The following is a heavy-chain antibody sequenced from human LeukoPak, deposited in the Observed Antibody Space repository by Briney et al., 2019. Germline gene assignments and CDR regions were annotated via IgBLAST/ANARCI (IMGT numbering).Heavy chain of an antibody. CDR3: ARKDDSCGYPFDY. CDR2: ISDDGSDK. J-gene: IGHJ4*02. D-gene: IGHD3-22*01. Sequence: GGSLRLSCAASGFTFSSYAMHWVRQAPGRGLEWVAVISDDGSDKRYADSVRGRFTISRDNSKKTLYLQMNSPRPEDTALYFCARKDDSCGYPFDYWGQGTLVTVSP. V-gene: IGHV3-30-3*01. CDR1: GFTFSSYA.